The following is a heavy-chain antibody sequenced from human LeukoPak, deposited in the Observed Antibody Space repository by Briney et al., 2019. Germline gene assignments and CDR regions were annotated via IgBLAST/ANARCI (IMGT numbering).Heavy chain of an antibody. Sequence: SETLSLTCTVSGGSISSYYWSWIRQPPGKGLEWIGYIYYSGSTNYNPSLKSRVTISVDTSKNQFSLKLSSVTAADTAVYYCAREFGNYYDSSGYEGGAFDIWGQGTMVTVSS. CDR3: AREFGNYYDSSGYEGGAFDI. CDR1: GGSISSYY. V-gene: IGHV4-59*01. CDR2: IYYSGST. D-gene: IGHD3-22*01. J-gene: IGHJ3*02.